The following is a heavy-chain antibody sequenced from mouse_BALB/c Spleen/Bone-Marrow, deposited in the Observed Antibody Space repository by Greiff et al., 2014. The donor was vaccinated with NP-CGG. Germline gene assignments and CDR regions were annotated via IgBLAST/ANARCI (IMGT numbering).Heavy chain of an antibody. D-gene: IGHD1-1*01. CDR3: AAYYYGSSQFAY. Sequence: EVHLVESGAELVKPGASVKLSCTASGFNIKDTYMHWVKQRPEQGLEWIGRIDPANGSTKYDPKFQGKATITADTSSNTAYLQLSSLTSEDTAVYYCAAYYYGSSQFAYWGQGTLVTVSA. V-gene: IGHV14-3*02. CDR1: GFNIKDTY. J-gene: IGHJ3*01. CDR2: IDPANGST.